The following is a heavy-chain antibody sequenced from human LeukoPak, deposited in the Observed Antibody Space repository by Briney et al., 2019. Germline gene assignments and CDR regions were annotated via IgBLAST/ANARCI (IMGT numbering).Heavy chain of an antibody. CDR1: GYTFTSYD. J-gene: IGHJ6*03. CDR3: ARAQWELLIDYYYYMDV. V-gene: IGHV1-8*03. D-gene: IGHD1-26*01. Sequence: GASVKVSCKASGYTFTSYDINWVRQATGQGLEWIGWMNPNSGNTGYAQKFQGRVTITRNTSISTAYMELSSLRSEDTAVYYCARAQWELLIDYYYYMDVWGKGTTVTVSS. CDR2: MNPNSGNT.